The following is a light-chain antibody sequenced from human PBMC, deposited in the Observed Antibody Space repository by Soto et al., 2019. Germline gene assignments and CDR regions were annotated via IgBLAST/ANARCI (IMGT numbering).Light chain of an antibody. V-gene: IGKV1-5*03. CDR1: QSISRY. J-gene: IGKJ1*01. CDR2: KAS. Sequence: DIQMTQSPSSLSASVGDRVTITCRASQSISRYLNWYQQKPGNAPKLLIYKASSLESGVPSRFSGSGSGTEFTLTISSLQPDDFATYYCQQYNSYSGTFGQGTKVDIK. CDR3: QQYNSYSGT.